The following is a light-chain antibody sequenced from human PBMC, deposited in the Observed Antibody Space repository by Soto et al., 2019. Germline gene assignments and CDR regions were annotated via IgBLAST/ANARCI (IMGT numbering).Light chain of an antibody. Sequence: DIQMTQSPSSLSASVGDSVTISCRASQNINKNLNWYQQKSGTAPSLLIYEASTFQSGVPSRFSGSGSGTDFTLAITNLQPEDFATYYCQQSFHTPYTFGQGTKLEI. CDR1: QNINKN. V-gene: IGKV1-39*01. CDR3: QQSFHTPYT. CDR2: EAS. J-gene: IGKJ2*01.